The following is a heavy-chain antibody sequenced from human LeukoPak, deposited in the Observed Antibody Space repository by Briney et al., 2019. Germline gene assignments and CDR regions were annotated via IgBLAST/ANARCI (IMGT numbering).Heavy chain of an antibody. D-gene: IGHD5-18*01. CDR1: GGSFSGYY. J-gene: IGHJ4*02. CDR3: ATGYSYIDY. V-gene: IGHV4-34*01. CDR2: INHSGST. Sequence: PSETLSLPCAVYGGSFSGYYWSWVRQPPGKGLEWIGEINHSGSTNYNPSLKSRVTISVDTSKNQFSLKLSSVTAADTAVYYCATGYSYIDYWGQGTLVTVSS.